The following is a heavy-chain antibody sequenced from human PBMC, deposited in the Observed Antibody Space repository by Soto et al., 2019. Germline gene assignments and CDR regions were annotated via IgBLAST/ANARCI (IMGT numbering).Heavy chain of an antibody. CDR3: ARDPYYDFWSGYFYYYYGMDV. D-gene: IGHD3-3*01. CDR1: GYTFTSYG. CDR2: ISAYNGNT. Sequence: ASVKVSCKASGYTFTSYGISWVRQAPGQGLEWMGWISAYNGNTNYAQKLQGRVTMTTDTSTSTAYMELRSLRSDDTAVYYCARDPYYDFWSGYFYYYYGMDVWGQGTTVTVSS. J-gene: IGHJ6*02. V-gene: IGHV1-18*04.